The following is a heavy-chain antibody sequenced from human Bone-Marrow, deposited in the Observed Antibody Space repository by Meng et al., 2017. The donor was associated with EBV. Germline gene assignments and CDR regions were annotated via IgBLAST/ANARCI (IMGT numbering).Heavy chain of an antibody. CDR2: INVGNGDT. V-gene: IGHV1-3*01. CDR3: ARSPLWFGESNFDY. Sequence: QVQVVQSGAEVKKPGASVKVSCKASGYTFSTYAIHWVRQAPGQRLEWMGWINVGNGDTKYSQKLQGRVTITRDTSASTAYMELSSLRSEDTAVYYCARSPLWFGESNFDYWGQGTLVTVSS. D-gene: IGHD3-10*01. CDR1: GYTFSTYA. J-gene: IGHJ4*02.